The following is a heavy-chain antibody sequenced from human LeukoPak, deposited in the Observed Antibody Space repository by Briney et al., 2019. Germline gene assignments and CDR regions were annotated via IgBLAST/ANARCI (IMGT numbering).Heavy chain of an antibody. CDR3: AKALDTTVVNAFDI. D-gene: IGHD4-17*01. J-gene: IGHJ3*02. CDR1: GFTVSTTY. V-gene: IGHV3-53*01. CDR2: IYSGGST. Sequence: GGSLRLSCAASGFTVSTTYMSWVRQAPGKGLEWVSVIYSGGSTYYADSVKGRFTISRDNSKNTLYLQMNSLRAEDTAVYYCAKALDTTVVNAFDIWGQGTMVTVSS.